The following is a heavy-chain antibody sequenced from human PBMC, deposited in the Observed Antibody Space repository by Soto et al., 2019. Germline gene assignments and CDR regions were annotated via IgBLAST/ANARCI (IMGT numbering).Heavy chain of an antibody. Sequence: PSETLSLTCTVSGGSISSSSYYWGWIRQPPGKGLEWIGSIYYSGSTYYNPSLKSRVTISVDTSKNQFSLKLSSVTAADTAVYYCARHSNPWFIQDNWFDPWGQGTLVTVSS. J-gene: IGHJ5*02. CDR3: ARHSNPWFIQDNWFDP. CDR1: GGSISSSSYY. CDR2: IYYSGST. D-gene: IGHD2-8*02. V-gene: IGHV4-39*01.